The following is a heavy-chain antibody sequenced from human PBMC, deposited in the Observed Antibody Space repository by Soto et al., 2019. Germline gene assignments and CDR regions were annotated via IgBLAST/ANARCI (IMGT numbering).Heavy chain of an antibody. CDR2: ISAYNGNT. V-gene: IGHV1-18*04. Sequence: ASVKVSCKASGYTFTSYGISWVRQAPGQGLEWMGWISAYNGNTNYAQKLQGRVTMTTDTSTSTAYMELRSLRSDDTAVYYCARDSRIAVAGYYGTDVWGQGTTVTVSS. CDR1: GYTFTSYG. D-gene: IGHD6-19*01. J-gene: IGHJ6*02. CDR3: ARDSRIAVAGYYGTDV.